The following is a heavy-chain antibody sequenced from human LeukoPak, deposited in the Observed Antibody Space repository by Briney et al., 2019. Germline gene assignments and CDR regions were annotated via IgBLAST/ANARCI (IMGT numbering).Heavy chain of an antibody. CDR2: ISGSGGST. Sequence: GGSLRLSCVASGFTSSTYWMSWVRQAPGKGLEWVSAISGSGGSTYYADSVKGRFTISRDNSKNTLYLQMYSLRAEDTAVYYCANLGDDRDYVWGSYRSDNSDYWGQGTLVTVSS. V-gene: IGHV3-23*01. D-gene: IGHD3-16*02. CDR1: GFTSSTYW. CDR3: ANLGDDRDYVWGSYRSDNSDY. J-gene: IGHJ4*02.